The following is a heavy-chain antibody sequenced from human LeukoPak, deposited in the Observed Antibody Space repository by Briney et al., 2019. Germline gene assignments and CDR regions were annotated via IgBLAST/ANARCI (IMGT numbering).Heavy chain of an antibody. Sequence: ASVKVSCKASGYNFNNYGISWVRQAPGQGLEWMGWISGYNGNTKSAQKLQDRVTMTTDTSTNTAYMELRSLRSDDTAVYYCAGDVLGYTTSWYRFDYWGQGSQVTVSS. CDR3: AGDVLGYTTSWYRFDY. J-gene: IGHJ4*02. CDR1: GYNFNNYG. CDR2: ISGYNGNT. V-gene: IGHV1-18*01. D-gene: IGHD6-13*01.